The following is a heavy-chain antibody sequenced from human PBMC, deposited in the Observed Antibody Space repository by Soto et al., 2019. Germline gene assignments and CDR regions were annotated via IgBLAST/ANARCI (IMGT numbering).Heavy chain of an antibody. J-gene: IGHJ4*02. CDR2: INHSGST. V-gene: IGHV4-34*01. D-gene: IGHD6-19*01. CDR3: ARSAIAVAGTDY. Sequence: PSETLSLTCAVYGGSFSCYYWSWIRQPPGKGLEWIGEINHSGSTNYNPSLKSRVTISVDTSKNQFSLKLSSVAAADTAVYYCARSAIAVAGTDYWGQGTLVTVSS. CDR1: GGSFSCYY.